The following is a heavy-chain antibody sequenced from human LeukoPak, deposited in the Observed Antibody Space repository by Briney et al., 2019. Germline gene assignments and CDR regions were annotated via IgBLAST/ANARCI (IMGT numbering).Heavy chain of an antibody. CDR3: ARDQSKSSSSDLYAFDI. CDR2: INPSGGST. J-gene: IGHJ3*02. Sequence: ASVKVSCKASGYTFTSYYMHWVRQAPGQGLEWMGIINPSGGSTSYAQKFQGRVTMTRDTSTSTVYMELSSLRSEDTAVYYCARDQSKSSSSDLYAFDIWGQGTMVTVSS. V-gene: IGHV1-46*01. D-gene: IGHD6-13*01. CDR1: GYTFTSYY.